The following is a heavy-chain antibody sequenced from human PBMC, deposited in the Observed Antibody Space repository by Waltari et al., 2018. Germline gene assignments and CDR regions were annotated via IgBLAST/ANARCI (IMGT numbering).Heavy chain of an antibody. CDR1: GFTFTSYA. J-gene: IGHJ6*03. Sequence: QVQLVQSGAEVKKPGASVKVSCKASGFTFTSYAMHWVRQAPGQRLEWMGWINAGNGNTKYSQEFQGRVTITRDTSASTAYMELSSLRSEDMAVYYCARDAGGQWLWYYYMDVWGKGTTVTVSS. D-gene: IGHD6-19*01. CDR2: INAGNGNT. CDR3: ARDAGGQWLWYYYMDV. V-gene: IGHV1-3*03.